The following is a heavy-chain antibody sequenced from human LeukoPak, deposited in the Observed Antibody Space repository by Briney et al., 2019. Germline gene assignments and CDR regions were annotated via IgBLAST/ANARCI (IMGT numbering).Heavy chain of an antibody. V-gene: IGHV4-4*02. D-gene: IGHD3-10*01. CDR3: ARDPRFFDAFDI. CDR1: GGSISTNNW. CDR2: IYHSGST. Sequence: SETLSLTCLVSGGSISTNNWWSWVRQPPGKGLEWIGEIYHSGSTNYNPSLKSRVTISVDKSKNQFSLKLSSVTAADTAVYYCARDPRFFDAFDIWGQGTMVTVSS. J-gene: IGHJ3*02.